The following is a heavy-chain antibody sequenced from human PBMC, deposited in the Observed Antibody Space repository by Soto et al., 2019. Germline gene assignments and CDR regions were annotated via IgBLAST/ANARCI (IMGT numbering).Heavy chain of an antibody. Sequence: QVQLVQSGAEVKKPGSSVKVSCKASGGTFSSYTISWVRQAPGQGLEWMGRIIPILGIANYAQKFQGRVTITADKSKSTAYMELSSLRSEDTAVYYCAVGDIVVVPAATPSVDYFDYWGQGTLVTVSS. CDR1: GGTFSSYT. CDR3: AVGDIVVVPAATPSVDYFDY. V-gene: IGHV1-69*02. CDR2: IIPILGIA. J-gene: IGHJ4*02. D-gene: IGHD2-2*01.